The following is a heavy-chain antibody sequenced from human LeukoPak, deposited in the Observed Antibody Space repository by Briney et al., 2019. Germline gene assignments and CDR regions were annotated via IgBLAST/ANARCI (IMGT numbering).Heavy chain of an antibody. CDR3: ARDQHYYDSSGNPA. V-gene: IGHV3-48*03. CDR2: MSRSGTTI. CDR1: GFTFSSYE. Sequence: GGSLRLSCAASGFTFSSYEMNWVRQAPGRGLEWLSYMSRSGTTIYYADSVKGRFTISRDNAKNSMYLQMNSLRGEDTAIYYCARDQHYYDSSGNPAWGQGALVTVSS. D-gene: IGHD3-22*01. J-gene: IGHJ5*02.